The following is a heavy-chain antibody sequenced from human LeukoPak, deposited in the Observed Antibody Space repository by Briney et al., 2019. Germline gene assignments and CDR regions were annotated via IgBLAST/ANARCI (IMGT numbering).Heavy chain of an antibody. CDR2: ISAYNGNT. CDR3: ARDGGRYYDFWSGYYVYYYYYYMDV. V-gene: IGHV1-18*01. D-gene: IGHD3-3*01. CDR1: GYTFTSYG. Sequence: ASVKVSCKASGYTFTSYGISWVRQAPGQGLEWMGWISAYNGNTNYAQKLQGRVTMTTDTSTSTAYMELRSLRSDDTAVYYCARDGGRYYDFWSGYYVYYYYYYMDVWGKGTTVTVSS. J-gene: IGHJ6*03.